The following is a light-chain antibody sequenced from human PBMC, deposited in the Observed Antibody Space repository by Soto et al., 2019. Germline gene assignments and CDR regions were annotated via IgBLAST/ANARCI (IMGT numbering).Light chain of an antibody. CDR3: SSYTSSSVV. Sequence: QSALTQPASVSGSPGQSITISCTGTSSDVGGYNYVSWYQQHPGKAPKLMIYEVSNRPSGVSNRFSCSKSGNTASLTISGLQAEDEADYYCSSYTSSSVVFGGGTQLTVL. CDR2: EVS. CDR1: SSDVGGYNY. V-gene: IGLV2-14*01. J-gene: IGLJ2*01.